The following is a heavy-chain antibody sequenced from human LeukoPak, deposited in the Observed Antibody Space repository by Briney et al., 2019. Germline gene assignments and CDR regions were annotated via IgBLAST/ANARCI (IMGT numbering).Heavy chain of an antibody. CDR1: GGSISSSSYY. Sequence: PSETLSLTCTVSGGSISSSSYYWGWIRQPPGKGLEWIGSIYYSGSTYYNPSLKSRVTISVDTSKNQFSLKLSSVTAADTAVYYCAREVLLWFGVGGSAYMDVWGKGTTVTVSS. V-gene: IGHV4-39*07. CDR2: IYYSGST. D-gene: IGHD3-10*01. J-gene: IGHJ6*03. CDR3: AREVLLWFGVGGSAYMDV.